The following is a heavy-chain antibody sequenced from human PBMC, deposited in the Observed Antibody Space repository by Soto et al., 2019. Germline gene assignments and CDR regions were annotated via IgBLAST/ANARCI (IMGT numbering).Heavy chain of an antibody. V-gene: IGHV4-31*03. CDR3: ARVRPIAVAGTYYYYGMDV. J-gene: IGHJ6*02. D-gene: IGHD6-19*01. Sequence: SETLSLTCTVSGGSISSGGYYWSWIRRHPGKGLEWIGYIYYSGSTYYNPSPKSRVTISVDTSKNQFSLKLSSVTAADTAVYYCARVRPIAVAGTYYYYGMDVWGQGTTVTVSS. CDR1: GGSISSGGYY. CDR2: IYYSGST.